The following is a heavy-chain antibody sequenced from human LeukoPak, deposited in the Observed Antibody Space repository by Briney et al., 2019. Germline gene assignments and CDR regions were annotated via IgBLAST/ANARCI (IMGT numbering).Heavy chain of an antibody. CDR1: GGSFNGYY. V-gene: IGHV4-34*01. J-gene: IGHJ4*02. D-gene: IGHD5-12*01. CDR3: ARVQYSGYDLDY. CDR2: INQSGTT. Sequence: SETLSLTCAVYGGSFNGYYWSWIRQPPGKGLEWIGEINQSGTTNYNPSVKSRVTISIDTSKNQFSLKLSSVTAADTAVYYCARVQYSGYDLDYWGQGTLVTVSS.